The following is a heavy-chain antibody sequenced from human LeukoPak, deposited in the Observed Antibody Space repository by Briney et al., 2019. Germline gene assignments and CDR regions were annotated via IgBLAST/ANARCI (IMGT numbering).Heavy chain of an antibody. D-gene: IGHD3-10*01. CDR1: GFTFSSYS. V-gene: IGHV3-23*01. CDR2: VSDSGGST. J-gene: IGHJ4*02. CDR3: AKSANSGSYCRGYFDY. Sequence: GGSLRLSCPASGFTFSSYSMSWVRQAPGKGLEWVSSVSDSGGSTYYADSVKGRVTISRDNSNNTLYLQMNSLSAEDTAVYYCAKSANSGSYCRGYFDYWGQGTLVTVSS.